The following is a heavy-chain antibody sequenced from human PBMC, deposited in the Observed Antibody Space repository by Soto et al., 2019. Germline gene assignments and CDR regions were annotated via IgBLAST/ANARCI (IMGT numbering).Heavy chain of an antibody. D-gene: IGHD1-26*01. J-gene: IGHJ4*02. CDR2: LYYSGST. CDR1: GGPVSSRTYY. V-gene: IGHV4-39*01. Sequence: GPGLVKPSETLSLTCIVSGGPVSSRTYYWAWIRQFPGRGLEWIGSLYYSGSTYYNPSLKSRITISVDRSKNQFSLKLTSVTPADTAVYYCAPVGIGTKTVDYWGQGTLFTVSS. CDR3: APVGIGTKTVDY.